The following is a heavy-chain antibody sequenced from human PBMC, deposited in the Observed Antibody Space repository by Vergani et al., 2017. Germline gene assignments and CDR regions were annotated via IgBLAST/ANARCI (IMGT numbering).Heavy chain of an antibody. J-gene: IGHJ6*03. Sequence: QVQLVQSGAEVKKPGSSVKVSCKASGGTFSSYAISWVRQAPGQGLEWMGGIIPIFGTANYAQKFQGRVTITADDSTSTAYMELSSLRSEDTAVYYYASVRIHCSSTSCHKGRMTYYYYYYMDVWGKGTTVTVSS. CDR2: IIPIFGTA. CDR1: GGTFSSYA. D-gene: IGHD2-2*01. V-gene: IGHV1-69*01. CDR3: ASVRIHCSSTSCHKGRMTYYYYYYMDV.